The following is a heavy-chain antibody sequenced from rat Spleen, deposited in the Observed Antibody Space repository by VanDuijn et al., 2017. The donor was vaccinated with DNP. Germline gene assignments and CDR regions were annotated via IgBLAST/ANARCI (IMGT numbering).Heavy chain of an antibody. CDR2: MQSGGGT. CDR3: VRSESRYNPFDY. CDR1: GFSLTVYH. J-gene: IGHJ2*01. D-gene: IGHD1-5*01. V-gene: IGHV2-27*01. Sequence: QVQLKESGPGLVQPSQTLSLTCTVSGFSLTVYHVHWVRQPPGKALEWMGKMQSGGGTDYSSVLKSQLSISRDTSKSQVFLKMNSVQTEDTAMYFCVRSESRYNPFDYWGQGVMVAVSS.